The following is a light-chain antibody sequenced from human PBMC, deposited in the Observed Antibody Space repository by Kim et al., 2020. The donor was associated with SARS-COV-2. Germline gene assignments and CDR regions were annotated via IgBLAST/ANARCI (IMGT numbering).Light chain of an antibody. J-gene: IGLJ3*02. Sequence: SSELTQDPVVSVALGQTVKITCQGDSLRSYYASWYQQKPGQAPVLVIYGKNNRPSGIPDRFSGSGSGNTASLTISGAQAEDEADYYCQSRDSGGRVVFGG. CDR2: GKN. CDR3: QSRDSGGRVV. CDR1: SLRSYY. V-gene: IGLV3-19*01.